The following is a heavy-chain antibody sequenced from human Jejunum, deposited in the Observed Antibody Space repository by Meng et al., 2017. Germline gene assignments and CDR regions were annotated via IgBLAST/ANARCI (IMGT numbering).Heavy chain of an antibody. CDR1: GFTFSSYS. CDR2: IDKTSSHI. Sequence: GGSLRPSCAASGFTFSSYSMIWVRQAPGKGLEWVSAIDKTSSHIFYAGSVKGRLTIPRDNAKNSLNLQMNSVRAEDTAVYYCARRYYYDSSVYDPLDCWGHERRVTVSS. V-gene: IGHV3-21*01. J-gene: IGHJ4*01. D-gene: IGHD3-22*01. CDR3: ARRYYYDSSVYDPLDC.